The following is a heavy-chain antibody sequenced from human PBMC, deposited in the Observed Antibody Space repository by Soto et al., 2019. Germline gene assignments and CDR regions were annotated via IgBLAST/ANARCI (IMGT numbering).Heavy chain of an antibody. Sequence: GGSLRLSCAASGVTFSSYAMIWVRQAPGKGLEWVSAISGSGGSTYYADSVKGRFTISRDNSKNTLYLQMNSLRAEDTAVYYCAKDCSGGSCYYYWGQGTLVTVSS. CDR1: GVTFSSYA. V-gene: IGHV3-23*01. CDR3: AKDCSGGSCYYY. J-gene: IGHJ4*02. CDR2: ISGSGGST. D-gene: IGHD2-15*01.